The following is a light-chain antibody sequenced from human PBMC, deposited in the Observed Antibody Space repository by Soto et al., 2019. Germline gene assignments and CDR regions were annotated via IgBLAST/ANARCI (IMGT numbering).Light chain of an antibody. Sequence: QSVLTQPHSVSGAPGQRVTISSSGSSSNIGAGYDVNWYRQLPGTAPKLLIYGNRDRPSGVPDRFSGSKSGTSASLAITGLQAEDEADYFCQSYDRCLRTDVVGTGTKVTVL. CDR2: GNR. CDR1: SSNIGAGYD. J-gene: IGLJ1*01. CDR3: QSYDRCLRTDV. V-gene: IGLV1-40*01.